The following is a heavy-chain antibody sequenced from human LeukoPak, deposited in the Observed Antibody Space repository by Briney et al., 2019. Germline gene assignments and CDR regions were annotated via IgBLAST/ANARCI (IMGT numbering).Heavy chain of an antibody. D-gene: IGHD1-26*01. CDR1: GGSISSSSYY. CDR2: IYYSGST. Sequence: SETLSLTGTVSGGSISSSSYYWGWIRQPPGKGLEWIGSIYYSGSTYYNPSLKSRVTISVDTSKNQFSLKLSSVTAADTAVYYCARQYSGSYYGYFDYWGQGTLVTVSS. CDR3: ARQYSGSYYGYFDY. J-gene: IGHJ4*02. V-gene: IGHV4-39*07.